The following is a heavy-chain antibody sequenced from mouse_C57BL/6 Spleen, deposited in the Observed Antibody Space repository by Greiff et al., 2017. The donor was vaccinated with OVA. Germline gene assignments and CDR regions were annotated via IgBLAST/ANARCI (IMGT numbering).Heavy chain of an antibody. CDR3: ASEGDTRGFAY. Sequence: LQESGPGLVAPSQSLSITCTVSGFSLTSYGVDWVRQSPGKGLEWLGVIWGVGSTNYNSALKSRLSISKDNSKSQVFLKMNSLQTDDTAMYYCASEGDTRGFAYWGQGTLVTVSA. J-gene: IGHJ3*01. V-gene: IGHV2-6*01. CDR2: IWGVGST. CDR1: GFSLTSYG.